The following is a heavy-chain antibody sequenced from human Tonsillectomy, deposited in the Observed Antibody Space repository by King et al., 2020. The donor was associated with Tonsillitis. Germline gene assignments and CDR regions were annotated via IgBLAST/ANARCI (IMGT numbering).Heavy chain of an antibody. CDR1: GFTFSSDA. Sequence: VQLVESGGCLVQPGGSLRLSCSASGFTFSSDAMSWVRQAPGKGLEWVSAVSGSGVSTYDADSVKVRFTISQDNSKKTLHLQMNSLRAEDTAVYYCAKDVAVAGGVLYFDYWGQGTLVTVSS. V-gene: IGHV3-23*04. CDR3: AKDVAVAGGVLYFDY. D-gene: IGHD6-19*01. CDR2: VSGSGVST. J-gene: IGHJ4*02.